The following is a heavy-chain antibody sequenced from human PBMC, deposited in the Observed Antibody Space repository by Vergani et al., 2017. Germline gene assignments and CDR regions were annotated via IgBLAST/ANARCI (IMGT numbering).Heavy chain of an antibody. CDR1: GFTFSSSA. V-gene: IGHV3-23*01. D-gene: IGHD3-3*01. J-gene: IGHJ4*02. CDR3: ARVSSEWSGFSSPGPFDY. Sequence: EVQLLESGGALVQPGGSLTLSCAASGFTFSSSAMNWVRQAPGKGLEWVSDISGGGRSTYYADPVKGRFTISRDNSKNTLYLQMNSLRAEDTAVYYCARVSSEWSGFSSPGPFDYWGQGTLVTVSS. CDR2: ISGGGRST.